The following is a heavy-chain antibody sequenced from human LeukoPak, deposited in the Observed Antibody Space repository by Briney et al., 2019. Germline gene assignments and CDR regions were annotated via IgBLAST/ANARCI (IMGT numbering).Heavy chain of an antibody. CDR3: ARDVVSSTYYYYMDV. D-gene: IGHD5/OR15-5a*01. J-gene: IGHJ6*03. Sequence: GGSLRLSCAASGFTFSSYSMNWVRQAPGKGLEWVSYISSSSSTIYYADSVKGRFTITRDNAKNSLYLQMNSLRAEDTAVYYCARDVVSSTYYYYMDVWGKGTTVTVS. CDR2: ISSSSSTI. V-gene: IGHV3-48*04. CDR1: GFTFSSYS.